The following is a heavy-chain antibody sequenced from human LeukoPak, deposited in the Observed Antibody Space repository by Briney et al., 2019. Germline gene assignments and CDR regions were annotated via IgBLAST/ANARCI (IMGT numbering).Heavy chain of an antibody. CDR1: GFTFSSYA. D-gene: IGHD3-10*01. CDR3: ARDHWTTIERGSRSYSYYFDY. Sequence: GRSLRLSCAASGFTFSSYAMNWVRQAPGKGLEWVAGIRYDCSTAYYADYVQGRFTISRDKSKNTLYLQMNSLRAEDTAVYYCARDHWTTIERGSRSYSYYFDYWGQGTLVTVSS. V-gene: IGHV3-33*01. CDR2: IRYDCSTA. J-gene: IGHJ4*02.